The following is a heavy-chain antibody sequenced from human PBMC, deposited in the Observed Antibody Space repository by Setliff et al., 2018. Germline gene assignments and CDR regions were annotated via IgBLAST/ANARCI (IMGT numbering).Heavy chain of an antibody. V-gene: IGHV1-2*06. D-gene: IGHD5-18*01. CDR1: GYTFTDHY. CDR2: INPNNGGT. Sequence: ASVKVSCKASGYTFTDHYLYWVRQAPGQGLECMGRINPNNGGTNYAQKFQGRLTMTTDTSTNTAYMELRSLGSDDTAVYYCATFRGYTYGYDYWGQGTLVTVSS. CDR3: ATFRGYTYGYDY. J-gene: IGHJ4*02.